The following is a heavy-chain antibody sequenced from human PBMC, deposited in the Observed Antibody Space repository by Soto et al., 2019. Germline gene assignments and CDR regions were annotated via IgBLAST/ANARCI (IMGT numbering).Heavy chain of an antibody. V-gene: IGHV4-39*01. J-gene: IGHJ4*02. Sequence: SETLSLTCTVSGDSISGNSYYWGWIRQPPERGLEWIGSIYSSGNTYYNPSLKSRVTISVDTSKDQFSLKLTSVTGADTAVYYCGRQAYASGWIDHWGQGTLVTVSA. CDR1: GDSISGNSYY. CDR3: GRQAYASGWIDH. CDR2: IYSSGNT. D-gene: IGHD6-19*01.